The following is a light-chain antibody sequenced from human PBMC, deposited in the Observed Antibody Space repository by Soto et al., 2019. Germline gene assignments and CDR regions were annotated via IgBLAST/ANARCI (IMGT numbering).Light chain of an antibody. CDR3: QHRSAWPLT. CDR1: QSVNNK. Sequence: EIALTQSPATLSLSPGERATLSCRASQSVNNKLAWYQQKPGQAPRLLIYGVSTRATGVPARFSGSGSGTEFTLTISSLQSEDFALYYCQHRSAWPLTFGGGTKVEIK. J-gene: IGKJ4*01. CDR2: GVS. V-gene: IGKV3-15*01.